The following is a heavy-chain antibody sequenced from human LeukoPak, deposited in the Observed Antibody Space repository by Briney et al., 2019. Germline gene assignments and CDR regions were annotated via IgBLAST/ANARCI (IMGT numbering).Heavy chain of an antibody. CDR2: VDAHGGSR. Sequence: GGSLRLSCAGSGFTFSNYWMYWVRQAPGKGLVWVSHVDAHGGSRTYADSVKGRFTISRDNDKKTMYLQMSSLRAEDTAVYYCVRGPSFYYYYYHMDVWGQGTTVTVSS. D-gene: IGHD6-6*01. J-gene: IGHJ6*02. V-gene: IGHV3-74*01. CDR1: GFTFSNYW. CDR3: VRGPSFYYYYYHMDV.